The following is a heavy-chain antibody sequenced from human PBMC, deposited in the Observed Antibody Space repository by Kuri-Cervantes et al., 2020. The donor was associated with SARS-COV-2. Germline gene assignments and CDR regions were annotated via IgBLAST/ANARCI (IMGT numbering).Heavy chain of an antibody. D-gene: IGHD3-3*01. CDR1: GYSISSGGYS. Sequence: LCCAVSGYSISSGGYSWSWIRQPPGMGLEWIGSIYQAGSTFYNPSLKSRVSISLDRSKNQYSLNLSSVTAADTAVYYCVAAILGVDTGYFQHWGQGTLVTDSS. V-gene: IGHV4-30-2*01. CDR3: VAAILGVDTGYFQH. J-gene: IGHJ1*01. CDR2: IYQAGST.